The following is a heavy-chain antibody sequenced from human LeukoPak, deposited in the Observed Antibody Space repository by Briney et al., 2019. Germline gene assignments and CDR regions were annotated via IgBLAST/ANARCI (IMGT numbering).Heavy chain of an antibody. CDR1: GYTFTTYN. CDR2: ITPNSGGT. D-gene: IGHD2-15*01. Sequence: GASVKVSCKASGYTFTTYNIHWVRQAPGQGLEWMGWITPNSGGTNYAQKFQGRVTMTRDTSISTAYMELSRLRSDDTAVYYCAWDKGRLLLHFDYWGQGTLVTVSS. V-gene: IGHV1-2*02. J-gene: IGHJ4*02. CDR3: AWDKGRLLLHFDY.